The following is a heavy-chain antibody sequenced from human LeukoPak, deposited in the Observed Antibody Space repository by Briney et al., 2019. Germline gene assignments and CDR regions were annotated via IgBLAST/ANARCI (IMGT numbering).Heavy chain of an antibody. CDR3: ARDPYSGNYGAYYYYYMDV. J-gene: IGHJ6*03. CDR2: ITSSSSYI. V-gene: IGHV3-21*06. Sequence: GGSLRLSCAASGFTFSSYNMNWVRQAPGKGLEWVSSITSSSSYIYYADSVKGRFTISRDNAKNSLYLQMDSLRVEDTAVYYCARDPYSGNYGAYYYYYMDVWGKGTTVTISS. CDR1: GFTFSSYN. D-gene: IGHD1-26*01.